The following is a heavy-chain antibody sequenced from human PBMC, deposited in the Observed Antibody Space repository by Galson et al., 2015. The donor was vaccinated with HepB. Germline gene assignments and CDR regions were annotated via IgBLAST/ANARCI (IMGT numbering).Heavy chain of an antibody. Sequence: SLRLSCAASGFTFSRHGIHWVRQAPGKGLECVAMIWHDGSNQLYADSVKGRLTISRDNSKNKLYLQMNSLRAEDTAIYYCVRESLMAMVTFDLWGRGTLVTVSS. V-gene: IGHV3-33*01. CDR1: GFTFSRHG. J-gene: IGHJ4*02. D-gene: IGHD5-18*01. CDR2: IWHDGSNQ. CDR3: VRESLMAMVTFDL.